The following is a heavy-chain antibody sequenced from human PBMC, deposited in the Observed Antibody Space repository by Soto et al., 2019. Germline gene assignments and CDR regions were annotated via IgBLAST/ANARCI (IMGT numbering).Heavy chain of an antibody. Sequence: QVQLQQWGAGLLKPSETLSLTCAVYGGSFSGYYWSWIRQPPGKGLEWIGEINHSGSTNYNPSLKSRVTISVDTSKNQFSLKLSSVTAADTAVYYCARRWLAARPEGAFFDYWGQGTLVTVSS. CDR2: INHSGST. D-gene: IGHD6-6*01. V-gene: IGHV4-34*01. J-gene: IGHJ4*02. CDR3: ARRWLAARPEGAFFDY. CDR1: GGSFSGYY.